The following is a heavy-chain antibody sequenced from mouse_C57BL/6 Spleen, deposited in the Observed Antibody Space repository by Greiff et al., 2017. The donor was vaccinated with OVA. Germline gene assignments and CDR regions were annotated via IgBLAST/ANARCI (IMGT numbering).Heavy chain of an antibody. CDR3: ARHMASYAMDY. V-gene: IGHV1-50*01. CDR2: IDPSDSYT. D-gene: IGHD1-1*02. J-gene: IGHJ4*01. CDR1: GYTFTSYW. Sequence: VQLQQPGAELVKPGASVKLSCKASGYTFTSYWMQWVKQRPGQGLEWIGEIDPSDSYTNYNQKFKGKATLTVDTSSSTAYMQLSSLTSEDSAVYYCARHMASYAMDYWGQGTSVTVSS.